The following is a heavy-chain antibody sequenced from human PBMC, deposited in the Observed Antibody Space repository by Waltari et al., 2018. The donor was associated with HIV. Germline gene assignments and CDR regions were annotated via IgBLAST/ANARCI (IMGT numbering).Heavy chain of an antibody. Sequence: QLQLKESGPGLVKPSETLPLTCTVSGGSINSYSYSWGWIRQPPGKGLELIGSIFYRGSTDYNPSLKSRVTMSVDTSKNQFSLKLSSVTDADTAVYYCARHVGSFYRSSSDLGFDYWGQGTLVTVSS. CDR1: GGSINSYSYS. J-gene: IGHJ4*02. D-gene: IGHD6-6*01. V-gene: IGHV4-39*01. CDR3: ARHVGSFYRSSSDLGFDY. CDR2: IFYRGST.